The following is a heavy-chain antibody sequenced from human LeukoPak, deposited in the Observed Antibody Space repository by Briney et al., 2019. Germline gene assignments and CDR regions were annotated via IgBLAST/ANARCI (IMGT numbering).Heavy chain of an antibody. CDR3: ARVGSSGWDDAFDI. J-gene: IGHJ3*02. Sequence: SETLSLTCTVSGGSISSYYWSWIRQPPGKGLEWIGYIYYSGSTNYNPSLKSRVTISLDTSKRQFSLMLSSVTAADTAIYYCARVGSSGWDDAFDIWGQGTMVTVSS. D-gene: IGHD6-19*01. CDR1: GGSISSYY. V-gene: IGHV4-59*01. CDR2: IYYSGST.